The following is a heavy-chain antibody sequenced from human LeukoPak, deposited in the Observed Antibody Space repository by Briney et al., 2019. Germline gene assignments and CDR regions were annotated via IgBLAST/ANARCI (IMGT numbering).Heavy chain of an antibody. Sequence: GGSLRLSCAASGFTFSSYAMSWVRQAPGEGLEWVSAISGSGGSTYYADSVKGRFTISRDNSKNTQYLEMNGLRAEDTAVYYCASRPMVHNFDYWGQGTLVGVPS. V-gene: IGHV3-23*01. J-gene: IGHJ4*02. CDR2: ISGSGGST. CDR3: ASRPMVHNFDY. D-gene: IGHD4/OR15-4a*01. CDR1: GFTFSSYA.